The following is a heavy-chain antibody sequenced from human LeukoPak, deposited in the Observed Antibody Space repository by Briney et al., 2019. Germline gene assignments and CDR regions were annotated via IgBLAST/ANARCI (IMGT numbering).Heavy chain of an antibody. CDR3: ARGAYEQIDY. D-gene: IGHD2-21*01. CDR2: IYYSGST. V-gene: IGHV4-31*03. CDR1: GGSISSGGYY. Sequence: PSETLSLTCTVSGGSISSGGYYWSWIRQHPGKGLEWIGYIYYSGSTYYNPSLKSRVTISIDTSKNQFSLKLSSVTAAGTAVYYCARGAYEQIDYWGQGTLVTVSS. J-gene: IGHJ4*02.